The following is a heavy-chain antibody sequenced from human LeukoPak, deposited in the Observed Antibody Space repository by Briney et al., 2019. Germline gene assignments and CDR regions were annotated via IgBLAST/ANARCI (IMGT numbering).Heavy chain of an antibody. V-gene: IGHV1-46*01. J-gene: IGHJ5*02. Sequence: ASVKVSCKASGYTFTSYYMHWVRQAPGQGLEWMGIINPSGGSATYTQKFQGRVTMTRDTSTSTAYMELRSLRSDDTAVYYCARARMIYYDSSGYYEQYNWFDPWGQGTLVTVSS. D-gene: IGHD3-22*01. CDR2: INPSGGSA. CDR1: GYTFTSYY. CDR3: ARARMIYYDSSGYYEQYNWFDP.